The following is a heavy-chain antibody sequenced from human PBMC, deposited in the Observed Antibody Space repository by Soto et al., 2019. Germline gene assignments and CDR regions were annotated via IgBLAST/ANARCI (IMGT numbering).Heavy chain of an antibody. D-gene: IGHD3-10*01. Sequence: ASVKVSCKASGGTFSSYAISWVRQAPGQGLEWMGGIIPIFGTANYAQKFQGRVTITADESTSTAYMELSSLRSEDTAVYYCARDRGDSTYFDYWGQGTLVTVSS. V-gene: IGHV1-69*13. CDR3: ARDRGDSTYFDY. CDR1: GGTFSSYA. CDR2: IIPIFGTA. J-gene: IGHJ4*02.